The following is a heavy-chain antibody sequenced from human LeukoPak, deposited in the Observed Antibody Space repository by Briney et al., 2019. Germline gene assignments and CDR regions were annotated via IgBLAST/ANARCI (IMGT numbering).Heavy chain of an antibody. CDR3: AAVDTAMSYYYYMDV. J-gene: IGHJ6*03. CDR1: GGTFSSYA. D-gene: IGHD5-18*01. CDR2: IIPIFGTA. V-gene: IGHV1-69*01. Sequence: SVKVSCKASGGTFSSYAISWVRQAPGQGLEWMGGIIPIFGTANYAQKFQGRVTITADESTSTAYMELSSLRSEDTAVYYCAAVDTAMSYYYYMDVWGKGTTVTVSS.